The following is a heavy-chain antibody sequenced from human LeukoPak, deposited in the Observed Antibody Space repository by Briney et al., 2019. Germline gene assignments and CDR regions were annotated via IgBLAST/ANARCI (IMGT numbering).Heavy chain of an antibody. CDR3: ARDREWLVHGGAG. CDR2: ISSSSSTI. Sequence: GGSLRLSCAASGFVFSNNWMYWVRQAPGKGPEWVSYISSSSSTIYYADSVKGRFTISRDNAKNSLYLQMNSLRDEDTAVYYCARDREWLVHGGAGWGQGTLVTVSS. V-gene: IGHV3-48*02. CDR1: GFVFSNNW. D-gene: IGHD6-19*01. J-gene: IGHJ4*02.